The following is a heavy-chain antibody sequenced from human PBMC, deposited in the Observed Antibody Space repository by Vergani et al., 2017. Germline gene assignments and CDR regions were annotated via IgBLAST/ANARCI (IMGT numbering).Heavy chain of an antibody. CDR3: ARDPYYDFWSGYSDAFDI. CDR2: INAGNGNT. D-gene: IGHD3-3*01. CDR1: GYTFTSYA. Sequence: QVQLVQSGAEVKKPGASVKVSCKASGYTFTSYAMHWVRQAPGQRLEWMGWINAGNGNTKYSQKFQGRVTITRDTSASTAYMELSSLRSEDTAVYYCARDPYYDFWSGYSDAFDIWGRGTMVTVSS. J-gene: IGHJ3*02. V-gene: IGHV1-3*01.